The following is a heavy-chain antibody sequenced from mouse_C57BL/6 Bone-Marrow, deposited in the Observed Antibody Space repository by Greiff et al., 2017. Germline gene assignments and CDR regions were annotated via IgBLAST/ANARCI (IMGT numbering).Heavy chain of an antibody. Sequence: EVQVVESGGGLVKPGGSLKLSCAASGFTFSDYGMHWVRQAPEKGLEWVAYISSGSSTIYYADTVKGRFTISRDNAKNTLFLQMTSLRAEDTAMYYCARFELGPYYFDYWGQGTTLTVSS. CDR2: ISSGSSTI. CDR3: ARFELGPYYFDY. D-gene: IGHD4-1*01. V-gene: IGHV5-17*01. CDR1: GFTFSDYG. J-gene: IGHJ2*01.